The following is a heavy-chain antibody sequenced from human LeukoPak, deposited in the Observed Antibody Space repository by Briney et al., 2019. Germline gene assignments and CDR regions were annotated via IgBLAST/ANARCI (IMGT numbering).Heavy chain of an antibody. CDR1: RYTFIAYY. D-gene: IGHD6-19*01. CDR3: ARAVLRGSGSFDY. V-gene: IGHV1-2*02. Sequence: GASVKVSCKASRYTFIAYYIHWMRQAHGQGLEWMGWINPNSGATNYAQKFQGRITMTRDTSINTAYMELYSLNSDDTAVYSCARAVLRGSGSFDYWGQGRLVTVSS. J-gene: IGHJ4*03. CDR2: INPNSGAT.